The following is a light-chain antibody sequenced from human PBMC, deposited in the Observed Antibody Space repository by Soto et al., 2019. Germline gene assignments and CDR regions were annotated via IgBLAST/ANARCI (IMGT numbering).Light chain of an antibody. CDR2: SNN. CDR3: AAWDDSLNGFYV. V-gene: IGLV1-44*01. J-gene: IGLJ1*01. CDR1: SANIGSNT. Sequence: QSVLTQPPSASVTPGQRVTISCSGSSANIGSNTVNWYQQLPGTAPKLLIYSNNQRPSGVPDRFSCSKSGTSASLAISGLQSEDEADYYCAAWDDSLNGFYVFGTGTKLTVL.